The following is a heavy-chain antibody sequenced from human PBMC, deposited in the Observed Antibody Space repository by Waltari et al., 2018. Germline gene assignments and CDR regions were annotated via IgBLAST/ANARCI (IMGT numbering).Heavy chain of an antibody. CDR2: ISGSGGST. D-gene: IGHD6-19*01. J-gene: IGHJ5*02. V-gene: IGHV3-23*04. CDR1: GFTFSSSA. CDR3: AKDRGIAVAGTAS. Sequence: EVQLVEAGGGLVQPGGSLRLSCAASGFTFSSSAMKWVRQAPGKGLECVSAISGSGGSTYYADSVKGRFTISRYNSKNTLYLQMNSLRAEDTAVYYCAKDRGIAVAGTASWGQGTLVTVSS.